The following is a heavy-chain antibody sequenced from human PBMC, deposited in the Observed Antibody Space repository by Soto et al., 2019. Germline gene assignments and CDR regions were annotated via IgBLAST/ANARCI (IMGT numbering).Heavy chain of an antibody. Sequence: GGSLRLSCAASGFTFSSYGMHWVRQAPGKGLEWVAVISYDGSNKYYADSVKGRFTISRDNSKNTLYLQMNSLRAEDTAVYYCAKDDDYGDIHYFDYWGQGTLVTVSS. V-gene: IGHV3-30*18. CDR1: GFTFSSYG. CDR3: AKDDDYGDIHYFDY. J-gene: IGHJ4*02. CDR2: ISYDGSNK. D-gene: IGHD4-17*01.